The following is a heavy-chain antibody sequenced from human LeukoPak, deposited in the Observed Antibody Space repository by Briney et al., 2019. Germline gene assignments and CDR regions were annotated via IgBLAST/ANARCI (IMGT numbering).Heavy chain of an antibody. V-gene: IGHV3-73*01. J-gene: IGHJ4*02. CDR1: GFTFSGSA. CDR2: IDKKDKGYATAT. CDR3: TKQFDY. Sequence: GGSLKLSCAASGFTFSGSAIHWVRQSSGKGLEWVGQIDKKDKGYATATAYAASVKGRFTISRDDSKNTAYLQMNSLKTEDTAVYYCTKQFDYWGQGTLVTVSS.